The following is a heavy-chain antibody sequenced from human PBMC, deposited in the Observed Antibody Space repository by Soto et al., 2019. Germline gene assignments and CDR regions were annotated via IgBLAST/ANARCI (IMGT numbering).Heavy chain of an antibody. Sequence: GGSLRLSCAASGFTFSSYGMHWVRQAPGKGLEWVAVISYDGSNKYYADSAKGRFTISRDNSKNTLYLQMNSLRAEDTAVYYCAKDGLSPTAFYWGQGTLVTVSS. D-gene: IGHD2-21*02. V-gene: IGHV3-30*18. CDR3: AKDGLSPTAFY. J-gene: IGHJ4*02. CDR1: GFTFSSYG. CDR2: ISYDGSNK.